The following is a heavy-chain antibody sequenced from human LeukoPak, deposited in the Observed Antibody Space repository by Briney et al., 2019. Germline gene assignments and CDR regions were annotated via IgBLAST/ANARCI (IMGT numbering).Heavy chain of an antibody. CDR1: GGSISSSSYY. Sequence: SETLSLTCTVSGGSISSSSYYWGWIRQSPGKGLEWIGSIYHAGSTFHNPSLKSRVTMSVDTSKNQFSLKLSSVTAADTAVYYCARGSIAVAGDRDAGGYFDYWGQGTLVTVSS. CDR3: ARGSIAVAGDRDAGGYFDY. V-gene: IGHV4-39*07. D-gene: IGHD6-19*01. CDR2: IYHAGST. J-gene: IGHJ4*02.